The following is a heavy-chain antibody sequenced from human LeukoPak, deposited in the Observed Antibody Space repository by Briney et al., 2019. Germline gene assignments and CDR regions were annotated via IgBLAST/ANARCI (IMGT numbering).Heavy chain of an antibody. CDR1: GFTFDDYA. V-gene: IGHV3-9*01. D-gene: IGHD3-3*01. J-gene: IGHJ4*02. Sequence: GGSLRLSCAASGFTFDDYAMHWVRQAPGKGLEWVSGISWNSGSIGYADSVKGRFTTSRDNAKNSLYLQMNSLRAEDTALYYCAKGVYDFWSGYYGSVDYWGQGTLVTVSS. CDR2: ISWNSGSI. CDR3: AKGVYDFWSGYYGSVDY.